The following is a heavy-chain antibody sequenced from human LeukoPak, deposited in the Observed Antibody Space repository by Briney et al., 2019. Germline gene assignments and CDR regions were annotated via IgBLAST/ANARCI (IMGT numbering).Heavy chain of an antibody. D-gene: IGHD5-24*01. V-gene: IGHV3-48*03. Sequence: GGSLRLSCAASGFTFSSYEMNWVRQAPGKGLEWVSYISSSGSTIYYADSVKGRFTISRDNAKNSLYLQMNSLRAEDTAVYYCASEMATILGAFDIWGQGTMVTVSS. J-gene: IGHJ3*02. CDR3: ASEMATILGAFDI. CDR1: GFTFSSYE. CDR2: ISSSGSTI.